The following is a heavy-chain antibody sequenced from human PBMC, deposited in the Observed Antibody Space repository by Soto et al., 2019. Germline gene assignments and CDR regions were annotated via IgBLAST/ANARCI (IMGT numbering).Heavy chain of an antibody. CDR3: ARVWESTYYHFWSGDYYFDY. V-gene: IGHV4-59*01. CDR2: IYYSGST. CDR1: GGSISSYY. J-gene: IGHJ4*02. D-gene: IGHD3-3*01. Sequence: PSETLYLTCTFSGGSISSYYWSWIRQPPGKGLEWIGYIYYSGSTNYNPSLKSRVTISVDTSKNQFSLKLSSVTAADTAVYYCARVWESTYYHFWSGDYYFDYWGQGTLVTVS.